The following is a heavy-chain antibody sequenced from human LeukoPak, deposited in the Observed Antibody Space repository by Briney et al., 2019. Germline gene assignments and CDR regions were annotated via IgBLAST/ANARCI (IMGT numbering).Heavy chain of an antibody. V-gene: IGHV1-2*02. Sequence: GASVKVSCKASGYTFTGYYMHWVRQAPGQGLEWMGWINPNSGGTNYAQKFQGRATMTRDTSISTAYMELSRLRSDDTAVYYCARWGISSSWFPWFDPWGQGTLVTVSS. CDR2: INPNSGGT. D-gene: IGHD6-13*01. CDR1: GYTFTGYY. J-gene: IGHJ5*02. CDR3: ARWGISSSWFPWFDP.